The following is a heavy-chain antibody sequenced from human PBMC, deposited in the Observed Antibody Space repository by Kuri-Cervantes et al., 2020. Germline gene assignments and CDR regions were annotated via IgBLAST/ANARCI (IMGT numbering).Heavy chain of an antibody. CDR1: GGTFSSYA. J-gene: IGHJ6*03. CDR2: IIPTFGTA. D-gene: IGHD3-9*01. V-gene: IGHV1-69*13. CDR3: ARSKDILTGYYLSPYYYYYMDV. Sequence: SVKVSCKASGGTFSSYAISWVRQAPGQGLEWMGGIIPTFGTANYAQKFQGRVTITADESTSTAYMELSSLRSEDTAVYYCARSKDILTGYYLSPYYYYYMDVWGKGTTVTVSS.